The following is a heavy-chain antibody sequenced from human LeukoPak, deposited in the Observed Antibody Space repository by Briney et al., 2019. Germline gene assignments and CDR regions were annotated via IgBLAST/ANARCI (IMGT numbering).Heavy chain of an antibody. V-gene: IGHV3-23*01. CDR1: GFTFSSYA. D-gene: IGHD2-2*01. CDR3: AKVQSPRYCSSTSCLWAFDI. CDR2: ISGSGGST. Sequence: PGGSLRLSCAASGFTFSSYAMSWVRQAPGKGLEWVSAISGSGGSTYYADSVKGRFTISRDNSKNTLYLQMNSLRAEDTAVYYCAKVQSPRYCSSTSCLWAFDIWGQGTMVTVSS. J-gene: IGHJ3*02.